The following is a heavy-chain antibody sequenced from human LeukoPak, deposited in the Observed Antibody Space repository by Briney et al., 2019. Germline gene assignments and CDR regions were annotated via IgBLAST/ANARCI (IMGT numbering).Heavy chain of an antibody. Sequence: GGSLRLSCAASGFTFSTYAMSWVRQAPGKGLEWVANIKPDGSDKYYVDSVKGRFTISRDNAKNSLYLQMNSLRAEDTAVYYCARENFQYWAQGTLVTVSS. J-gene: IGHJ4*02. CDR2: IKPDGSDK. V-gene: IGHV3-7*04. CDR1: GFTFSTYA. CDR3: ARENFQY.